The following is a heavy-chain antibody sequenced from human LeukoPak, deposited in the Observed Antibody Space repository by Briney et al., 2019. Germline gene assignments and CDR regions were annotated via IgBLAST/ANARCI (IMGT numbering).Heavy chain of an antibody. CDR2: ISAYNGNT. V-gene: IGHV1-18*01. J-gene: IGHJ3*02. CDR1: GYTFTSYG. Sequence: ASVKVSCKASGYTFTSYGISWVRQAPGQGLEWMGWISAYNGNTNYAQKLQGRVTMTTDTSTSTAYMELRTLRSDDTAVYYCARHYYDSSGNDAFDIWGQGTMVTVSS. D-gene: IGHD3-22*01. CDR3: ARHYYDSSGNDAFDI.